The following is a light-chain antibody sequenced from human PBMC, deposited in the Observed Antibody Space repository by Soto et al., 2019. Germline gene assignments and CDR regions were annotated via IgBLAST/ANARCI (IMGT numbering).Light chain of an antibody. CDR3: QHYNSYPEA. Sequence: DIQLTQSPSFLSASVGDIVTITCLASQTISSWLAWYQQKPGKDPKLLIYKASTLKSGVPSRFSGSGSGTEFNLTISSLQTDDFATYYCQHYNSYPEAFGQGTKLEIK. CDR2: KAS. J-gene: IGKJ1*01. CDR1: QTISSW. V-gene: IGKV1-5*03.